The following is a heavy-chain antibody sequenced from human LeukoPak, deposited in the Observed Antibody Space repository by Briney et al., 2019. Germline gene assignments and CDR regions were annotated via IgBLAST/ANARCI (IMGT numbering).Heavy chain of an antibody. CDR2: IYHSGST. V-gene: IGHV4-34*01. D-gene: IGHD6-19*01. Sequence: SETLSLTCAVYGGSFSGYYWSWIRQPPGKGLEWIGEIYHSGSTNYNPSLKSRVTISVDKSKNQFSLKLSSVTAADTAVYYCATVYSSGWYAGDDAFDIWGQGTMVTVSS. J-gene: IGHJ3*02. CDR3: ATVYSSGWYAGDDAFDI. CDR1: GGSFSGYY.